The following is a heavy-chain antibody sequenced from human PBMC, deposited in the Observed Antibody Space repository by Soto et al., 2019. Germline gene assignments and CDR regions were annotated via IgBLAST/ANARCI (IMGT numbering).Heavy chain of an antibody. D-gene: IGHD2-2*01. CDR2: VIPIFGTA. V-gene: IGHV1-69*06. J-gene: IGHJ4*02. Sequence: GASVKVSCKASGGTFSSYAISWVRQAPGQGLEWMGGVIPIFGTANYAQKFQGRVTITADKSTSTAYMELNSLRSEDTAVYYCAGRCDSTSCLAHFDYWGQGTLVTVSS. CDR3: AGRCDSTSCLAHFDY. CDR1: GGTFSSYA.